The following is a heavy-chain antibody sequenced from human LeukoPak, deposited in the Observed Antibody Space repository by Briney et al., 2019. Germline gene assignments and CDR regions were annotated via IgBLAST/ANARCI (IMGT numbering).Heavy chain of an antibody. CDR1: GCSISSGGYY. D-gene: IGHD6-6*01. CDR3: ARPGIAAPFDY. J-gene: IGHJ4*02. V-gene: IGHV4-30-2*01. CDR2: IYHSGST. Sequence: SETLSLTCTVSGCSISSGGYYWSCIRQPPGKGLEWIGYIYHSGSTYYNPSLKSRVTISVDRSKSQFSLKLSSVTAADTAVYYCARPGIAAPFDYWGQGTLVTVSS.